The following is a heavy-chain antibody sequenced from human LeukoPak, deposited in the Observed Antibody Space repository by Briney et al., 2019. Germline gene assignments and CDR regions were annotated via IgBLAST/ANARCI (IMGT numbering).Heavy chain of an antibody. D-gene: IGHD1-14*01. CDR3: ARGTGTGGHDY. V-gene: IGHV1-2*02. CDR2: INPNSGGT. J-gene: IGHJ4*02. Sequence: ASVNVSCQASGYSFTAYYLHWMRQAPGQGLEWMGWINPNSGGTNYAQKFQGRVTITRGTSISTAYMELSWLSSDDTAVYYCARGTGTGGHDYWRQATQVTVSS. CDR1: GYSFTAYY.